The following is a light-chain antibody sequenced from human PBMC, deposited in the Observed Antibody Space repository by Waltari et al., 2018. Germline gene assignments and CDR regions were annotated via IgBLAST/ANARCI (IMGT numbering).Light chain of an antibody. J-gene: IGLJ1*01. CDR1: SSNIGVNV. V-gene: IGLV1-44*01. CDR2: TNA. Sequence: QSVLAQPPSVSGPPGQRVTIFCSGGSSNIGVNVVNWYQHLPGTSPRLLIFTNAQRPSGVPDRFSGSKSGTSASLASSGLQSEDEGHYYCAVWDDNLSGVVFGAGTQVTVL. CDR3: AVWDDNLSGVV.